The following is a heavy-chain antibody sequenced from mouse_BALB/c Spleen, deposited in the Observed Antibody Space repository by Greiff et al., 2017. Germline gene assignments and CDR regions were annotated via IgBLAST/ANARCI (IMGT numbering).Heavy chain of an antibody. V-gene: IGHV1-69*01. Sequence: QVQLQQPGAELVMPGASVKMSCKASGYTFTDYWMHWVKQRPGQGLEWIGAIDTSDSYTSYNQKFKGKATLTVDESSSTAYMQLSSLTSEDSAVYYCARSGYDIAYWGQGTLVTVSA. CDR3: ARSGYDIAY. CDR1: GYTFTDYW. CDR2: IDTSDSYT. J-gene: IGHJ3*01. D-gene: IGHD2-14*01.